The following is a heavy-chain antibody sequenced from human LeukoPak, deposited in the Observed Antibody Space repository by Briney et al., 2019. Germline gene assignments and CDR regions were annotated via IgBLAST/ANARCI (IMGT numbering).Heavy chain of an antibody. Sequence: SETLSLTCTVSGGSISSYYWSWIRQPPGKGLEWIGYIYYSGSTNYNPSLKSRVTISVDTSKNQFSLKLSSVTAADTAVYYCARVATAAGTGGVRDYWGQGTLVTVSS. V-gene: IGHV4-59*12. D-gene: IGHD6-13*01. J-gene: IGHJ4*02. CDR3: ARVATAAGTGGVRDY. CDR1: GGSISSYY. CDR2: IYYSGST.